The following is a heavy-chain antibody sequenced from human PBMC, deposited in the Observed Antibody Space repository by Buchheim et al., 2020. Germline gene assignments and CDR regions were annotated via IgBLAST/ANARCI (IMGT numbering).Heavy chain of an antibody. CDR3: AKGGTCPDY. V-gene: IGHV4-59*01. CDR2: IHYSGSS. Sequence: QVQLQESGPGLVKPSETLSLMCTVSGDSITSFYWSWIRQPPGKGLEWIGYIHYSGSSSYNPSLRSRVSVSVDTSKNQFSLKLTSVTAADTAVYYCAKGGTCPDYWGQGTL. J-gene: IGHJ4*02. D-gene: IGHD3-16*01. CDR1: GDSITSFY.